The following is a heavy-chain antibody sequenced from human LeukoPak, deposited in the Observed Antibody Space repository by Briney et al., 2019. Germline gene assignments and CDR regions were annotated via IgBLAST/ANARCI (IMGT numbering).Heavy chain of an antibody. CDR3: AGGPQYGGSFVY. Sequence: GGSRRLSCAASGFTFSSHEMAWVRQAPGKGPEWLSYISSSATTIKYADSVKGRFTVSRDDADNSVYLQMSSLRAEDTGVYYCAGGPQYGGSFVYWDQGTLVTVSS. V-gene: IGHV3-48*03. D-gene: IGHD1-26*01. CDR2: ISSSATTI. J-gene: IGHJ4*02. CDR1: GFTFSSHE.